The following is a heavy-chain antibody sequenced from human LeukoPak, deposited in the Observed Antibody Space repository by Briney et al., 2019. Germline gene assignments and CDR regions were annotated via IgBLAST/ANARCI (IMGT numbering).Heavy chain of an antibody. J-gene: IGHJ4*02. CDR2: ISYDGSNK. CDR1: GFTFSSYG. V-gene: IGHV3-30*18. D-gene: IGHD3-10*01. CDR3: AKASFLSGFDY. Sequence: GGSLRLSCVASGFTFSSYGMHWVRQAPGKGLEWVAVISYDGSNKYYADSVKGRFTISRDNSKNTLYLQMNSLRAEDTAVYYCAKASFLSGFDYWGQGTLVTVSS.